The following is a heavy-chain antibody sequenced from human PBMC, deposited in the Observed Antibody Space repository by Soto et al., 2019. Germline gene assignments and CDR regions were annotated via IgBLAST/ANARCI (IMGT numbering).Heavy chain of an antibody. J-gene: IGHJ4*02. D-gene: IGHD1-26*01. Sequence: EVQLVESGGGLVQPGGSLRLSCAASGFTLSDRYMDWVRQAPGRGLEWVGRSRNKATGYTTEYAASVKGRFTVSRDESKNSLYLQMNSLKTEDTAVYYCARGLNSFDYWGQGTLVTVSS. V-gene: IGHV3-72*01. CDR1: GFTLSDRY. CDR2: SRNKATGYTT. CDR3: ARGLNSFDY.